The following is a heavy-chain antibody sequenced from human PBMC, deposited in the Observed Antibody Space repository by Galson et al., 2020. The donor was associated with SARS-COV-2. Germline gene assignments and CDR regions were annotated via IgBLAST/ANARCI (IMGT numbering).Heavy chain of an antibody. CDR1: GDSVSTNDVA. Sequence: SQTLSLTCGISGDSVSTNDVAWNWIRQSPSRGLEWLGRTYYRSKWYYDYAPSVKGRINISPDTSRNQFSLQLKSVTPEDTAVYYCARDKEYSIDNWGQGTLVTVSS. V-gene: IGHV6-1*01. CDR3: ARDKEYSIDN. D-gene: IGHD6-6*01. CDR2: TYYRSKWYY. J-gene: IGHJ4*02.